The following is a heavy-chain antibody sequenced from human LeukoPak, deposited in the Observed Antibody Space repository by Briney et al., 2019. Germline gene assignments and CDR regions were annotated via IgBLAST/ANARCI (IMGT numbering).Heavy chain of an antibody. Sequence: ASVKVSCKASGYTFTSYDINWVRRATGQGLEWMGWMNPNSGNTGYALKFQGRVTMTRNTSISTAYMELSSLRSEDTAVYYCARGRLWYQLPTDWGQGTLVTVSS. CDR3: ARGRLWYQLPTD. CDR2: MNPNSGNT. J-gene: IGHJ4*02. CDR1: GYTFTSYD. V-gene: IGHV1-8*01. D-gene: IGHD2-2*01.